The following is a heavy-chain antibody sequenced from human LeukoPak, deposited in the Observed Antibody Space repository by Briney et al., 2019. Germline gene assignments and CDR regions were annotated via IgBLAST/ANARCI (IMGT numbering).Heavy chain of an antibody. CDR2: ISSSSSYI. J-gene: IGHJ4*02. V-gene: IGHV3-21*01. CDR1: GFTFSSYS. D-gene: IGHD3-3*01. Sequence: PGGSLRLSCAASGFTFSSYSMNWVRQAPGKGLEWVSSISSSSSYIYYADSVKGRFTISRDNSKNTLYLQMNSLRAEDTAVYYCASHHTGVALSENDYWGQGTLVTVSS. CDR3: ASHHTGVALSENDY.